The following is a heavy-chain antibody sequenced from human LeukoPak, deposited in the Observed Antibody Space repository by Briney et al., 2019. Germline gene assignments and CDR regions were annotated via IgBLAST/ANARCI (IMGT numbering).Heavy chain of an antibody. CDR1: GFTFDDYT. Sequence: GGSLRLSCAASGFTFDDYTMHWVRQAPGKGLEWVSLISWDGGSTYYADSVKGRFTISRDNSKNSLYPQMNSLRTEDTALYYCAKDIRNRDCSSTSCYKWDTAMVFDYWGQGTLVTVSS. CDR2: ISWDGGST. V-gene: IGHV3-43*01. D-gene: IGHD2-2*02. CDR3: AKDIRNRDCSSTSCYKWDTAMVFDY. J-gene: IGHJ4*02.